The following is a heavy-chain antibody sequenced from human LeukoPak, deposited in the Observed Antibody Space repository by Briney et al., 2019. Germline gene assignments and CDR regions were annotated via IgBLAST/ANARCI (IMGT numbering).Heavy chain of an antibody. CDR3: VVTDYGDY. CDR1: GFTFSNYA. J-gene: IGHJ4*02. Sequence: PGGSLRLSCAASGFTFSNYAMHWVRQAPGKGLEWVAIVSHDGSNKYYADFVKGRFTISRDNSKNTLYLQMNSLRAEDTALYYCVVTDYGDYWGQGTLVTVSS. V-gene: IGHV3-30*04. D-gene: IGHD4-17*01. CDR2: VSHDGSNK.